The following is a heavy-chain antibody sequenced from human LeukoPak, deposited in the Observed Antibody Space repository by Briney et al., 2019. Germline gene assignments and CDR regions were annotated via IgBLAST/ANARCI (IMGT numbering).Heavy chain of an antibody. CDR2: IYTSGST. CDR1: GGSISSGTYY. D-gene: IGHD3-10*01. CDR3: ARHGGAVRGSYYFDY. J-gene: IGHJ4*02. Sequence: SETLSLTCTVSGGSISSGTYYWSWIRQPAGKGLEWIGRIYTSGSTNYNPSLKSRVTISVDTSKNQFSLKLSSVTAADTAVYYCARHGGAVRGSYYFDYWGQGTLVTVSS. V-gene: IGHV4-61*02.